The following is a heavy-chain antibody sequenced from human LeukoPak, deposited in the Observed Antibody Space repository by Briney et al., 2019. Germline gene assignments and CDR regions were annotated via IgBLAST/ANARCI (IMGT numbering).Heavy chain of an antibody. V-gene: IGHV3-53*01. CDR1: GFTVSSHY. D-gene: IGHD6-19*01. Sequence: PGGSLRLSCAASGFTVSSHYMSWVRQAPGKGLEWVSVIYSSGSTYYADSVKGRFTISRDNSKNTLYLQVNSLRAEDTAVYYCARHSGGWYAPPEDWGQGTLVTVSS. CDR2: IYSSGST. CDR3: ARHSGGWYAPPED. J-gene: IGHJ4*02.